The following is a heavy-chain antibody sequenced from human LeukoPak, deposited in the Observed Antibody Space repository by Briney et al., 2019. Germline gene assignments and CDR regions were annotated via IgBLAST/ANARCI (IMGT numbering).Heavy chain of an antibody. J-gene: IGHJ6*03. CDR2: MSSGGST. V-gene: IGHV4-39*07. D-gene: IGHD3-10*01. CDR1: GVAIRSGDYY. Sequence: SETLSLTCTVSGVAIRSGDYYWGWIRQSPGKGLEWIGSMSSGGSTFYNPSLKSRVTISVDTSKNQFSLKLSSVTAADTAVYYCARESGARGSGSSLRNYYYYMDVWGKGTTVTISS. CDR3: ARESGARGSGSSLRNYYYYMDV.